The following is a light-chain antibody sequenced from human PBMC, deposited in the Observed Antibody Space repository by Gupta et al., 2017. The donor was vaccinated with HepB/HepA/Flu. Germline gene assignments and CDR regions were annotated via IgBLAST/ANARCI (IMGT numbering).Light chain of an antibody. Sequence: QLVLTQSPSASASLGASAKITCHLRSGHRRHALAWHQQQPVKGPRYLLMLICDVSHRKGDGIPELFYGDSYGAARYTIISSLQAEEDAYYYCTNWSTDSPVFGGGTKLTVL. J-gene: IGLJ3*02. V-gene: IGLV4-69*01. CDR1: SGHRRHA. CDR2: LICDVSH. CDR3: TNWSTDSPV.